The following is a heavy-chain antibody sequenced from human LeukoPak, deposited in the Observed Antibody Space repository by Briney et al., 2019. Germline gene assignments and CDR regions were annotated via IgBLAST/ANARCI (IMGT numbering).Heavy chain of an antibody. CDR2: FWAHGRSE. D-gene: IGHD3-22*01. CDR1: GFTLTKYG. CDR3: ARDDDTSSHYSLFQY. V-gene: IGHV3-33*01. Sequence: GGSLRPSCAASGFTLTKYGMHWVRQAPGKGRGWVAVFWAHGRSEYYSDSVKGRLSISRDTSRSTVHLQMNSLRAEDTAVYYCARDDDTSSHYSLFQYWGQGTRVTVSS. J-gene: IGHJ4*02.